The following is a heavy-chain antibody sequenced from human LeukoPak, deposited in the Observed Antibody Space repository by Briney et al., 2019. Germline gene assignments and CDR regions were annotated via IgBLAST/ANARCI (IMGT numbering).Heavy chain of an antibody. CDR3: ARDVGFD. CDR1: GGSVNSDKYY. J-gene: IGHJ4*02. D-gene: IGHD6-25*01. CDR2: IFYTGST. Sequence: PSETLSLTCTVSGGSVNSDKYYWSWIRQPPGRGLEWIGYIFYTGSTNYNPSLKSRVTISVDTSKNQFSLKVSSVTAADTAVYYCARDVGFDWGQGTLVTVSS. V-gene: IGHV4-61*01.